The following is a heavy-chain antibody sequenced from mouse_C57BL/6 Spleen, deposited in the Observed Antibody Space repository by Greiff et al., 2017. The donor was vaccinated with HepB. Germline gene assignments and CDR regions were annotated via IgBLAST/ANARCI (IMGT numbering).Heavy chain of an antibody. J-gene: IGHJ4*01. D-gene: IGHD2-12*01. CDR3: ARSWSYSYYAMDY. CDR2: IDPANGNT. Sequence: EVQLQQSVAELVRPGASVKLYCTASGFNIKNTYMHWVKQRPEQGLEWIGRIDPANGNTKYAPKFQGKATITADTSSNTAYLQLSSLTSEGTAIYYCARSWSYSYYAMDYCGQGTSVPVTS. V-gene: IGHV14-3*01. CDR1: GFNIKNTY.